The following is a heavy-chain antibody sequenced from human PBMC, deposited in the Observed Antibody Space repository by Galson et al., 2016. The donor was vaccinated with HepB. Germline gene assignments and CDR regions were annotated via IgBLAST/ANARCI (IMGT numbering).Heavy chain of an antibody. V-gene: IGHV4-30-4*01. CDR3: AREERRDGRYLWLDP. CDR1: GDSISNVDYY. D-gene: IGHD1-26*01. CDR2: IGYSGSS. J-gene: IGHJ5*02. Sequence: PLSLTCTVSGDSISNVDYYWNWIRQPPGKGLEWIGYIGYSGSSSYNPSLKSRVTISVDTSKKQFSLELTSVTAADTAVYFCAREERRDGRYLWLDPWGQGTLVTVSS.